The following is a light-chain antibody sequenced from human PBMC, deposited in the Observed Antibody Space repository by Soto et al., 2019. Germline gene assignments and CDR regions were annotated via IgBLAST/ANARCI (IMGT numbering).Light chain of an antibody. CDR2: DAT. CDR3: QQYGSTPWT. J-gene: IGKJ1*01. Sequence: VVLTQFPGTLSLSPGETVTLSCGASQRVSNNFLGWYQQKPGLPPRLLIYDATSRANGIPERFSGRGSGTHFTLTISRLEPEDFAVYYCQQYGSTPWTFGRGTKVEMK. CDR1: QRVSNNF. V-gene: IGKV3D-20*01.